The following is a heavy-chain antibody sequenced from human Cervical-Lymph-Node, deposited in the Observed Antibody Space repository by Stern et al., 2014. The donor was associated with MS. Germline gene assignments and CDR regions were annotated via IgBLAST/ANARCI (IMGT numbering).Heavy chain of an antibody. J-gene: IGHJ4*02. CDR3: ARGRGFFDY. CDR2: INGDGSST. V-gene: IGHV3-74*01. Sequence: EVQLVEAGGGLVQPGGSLRLSCAASGFTFSAYWMHWVRQAPGKGLMWVSRINGDGSSTNYADSVKGRFIISRDNAKNTLYLQINSLRAEDTAVYYCARGRGFFDYWGQGTLVTVSS. CDR1: GFTFSAYW.